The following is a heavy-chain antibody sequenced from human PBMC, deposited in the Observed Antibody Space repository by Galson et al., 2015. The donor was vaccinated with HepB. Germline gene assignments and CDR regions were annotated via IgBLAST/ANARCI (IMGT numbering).Heavy chain of an antibody. J-gene: IGHJ4*02. Sequence: SVKVSCKASGYTFTGYYIHWVRQAPGQGPEWMGCINPKSGGTTYAQKFQGWLTLTRDTAISTAYMELSRLGSDDTAVYYCATGGTFTEQYLDYWGQGTLVTVSS. V-gene: IGHV1-2*04. CDR1: GYTFTGYY. CDR2: INPKSGGT. CDR3: ATGGTFTEQYLDY. D-gene: IGHD4-23*01.